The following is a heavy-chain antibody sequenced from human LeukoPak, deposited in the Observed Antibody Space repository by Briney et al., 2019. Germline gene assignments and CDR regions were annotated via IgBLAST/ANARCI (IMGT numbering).Heavy chain of an antibody. Sequence: GGSLRLSCAASGFTFSRYNMNWVRQAPGKGLEWVSSISSGSSYIYYADSVKGRFTISRDNAKNSLYLQMNSLRAEDTAVYYCAKDLGYYIFDYWGQGTLVTVSS. V-gene: IGHV3-21*04. CDR3: AKDLGYYIFDY. CDR2: ISSGSSYI. D-gene: IGHD1-26*01. J-gene: IGHJ4*02. CDR1: GFTFSRYN.